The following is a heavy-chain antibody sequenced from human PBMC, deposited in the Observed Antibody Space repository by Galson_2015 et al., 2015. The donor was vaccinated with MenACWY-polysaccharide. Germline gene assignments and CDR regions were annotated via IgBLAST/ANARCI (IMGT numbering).Heavy chain of an antibody. CDR1: GLTFRSSG. J-gene: IGHJ3*02. CDR3: ARESSRIVFHAFDI. CDR2: IQNVGSPK. V-gene: IGHV3-33*05. D-gene: IGHD6-19*01. Sequence: SLRLSCAASGLTFRSSGMYWVRQAPGKGLEWVALIQNVGSPKAYADSVKGRFTISRDNSKNTLYLEMNSLRAEDTAVYYCARESSRIVFHAFDIWGQGTMVTVSS.